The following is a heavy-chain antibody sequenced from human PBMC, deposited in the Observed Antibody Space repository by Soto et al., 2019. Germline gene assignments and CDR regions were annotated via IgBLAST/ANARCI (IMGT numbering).Heavy chain of an antibody. Sequence: QVQLVQSGAEVKKPGSSVKVSCKASGGTFSSYAVNWVRQAPGQGLEWMGGIIPIFGTADYAQKFQGRVTITADQSTSTAYMELSSLRSEDTAVYYCAQCLLGVNYYYGMDVWGQGTTVTVSS. CDR3: AQCLLGVNYYYGMDV. CDR2: IIPIFGTA. J-gene: IGHJ6*02. D-gene: IGHD3-16*01. CDR1: GGTFSSYA. V-gene: IGHV1-69*12.